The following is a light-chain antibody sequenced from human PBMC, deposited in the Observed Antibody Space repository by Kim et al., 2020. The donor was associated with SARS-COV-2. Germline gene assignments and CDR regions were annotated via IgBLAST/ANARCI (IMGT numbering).Light chain of an antibody. CDR3: KKYNNLHPLT. CDR1: QSVSSN. Sequence: EIVMTQSPAPLSVSPGERATLSCMASQSVSSNVAWYQQKPGQAPRLLIYGASTRATGIPARFSGSGSGTEFTLTISSLQSEDFAVYYCKKYNNLHPLTSVQGTRLEIK. CDR2: GAS. V-gene: IGKV3-15*01. J-gene: IGKJ5*01.